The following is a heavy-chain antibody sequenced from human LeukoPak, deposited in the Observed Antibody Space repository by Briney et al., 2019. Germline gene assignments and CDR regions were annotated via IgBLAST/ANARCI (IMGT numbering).Heavy chain of an antibody. D-gene: IGHD1-1*01. Sequence: TGGSLRLSWAAPGXSFSSYGMHWVRQPPGKGLEWVAFISYDGSNKYNADSVKGRFTISRDNSQNTVYLQMNSLRGEDTAVYYCARDGTSYGMDVWGQGTTVTVSS. CDR2: ISYDGSNK. CDR1: GXSFSSYG. V-gene: IGHV3-30*03. CDR3: ARDGTSYGMDV. J-gene: IGHJ6*02.